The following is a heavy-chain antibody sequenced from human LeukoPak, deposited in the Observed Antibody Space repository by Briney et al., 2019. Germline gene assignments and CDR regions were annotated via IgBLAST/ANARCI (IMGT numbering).Heavy chain of an antibody. CDR1: GFVFSNYG. CDR2: VRYDGSNE. D-gene: IGHD3-22*01. CDR3: AKDSNSGYVSVGPDY. Sequence: GGSLRLSCQTSGFVFSNYGMHWVRQAPGRGLEWVAFVRYDGSNEYYADSVKGRFTISRDNSRNTLYLRMNSLRAEDTGVYSCAKDSNSGYVSVGPDYWGLGTLVTVSS. V-gene: IGHV3-30*02. J-gene: IGHJ4*02.